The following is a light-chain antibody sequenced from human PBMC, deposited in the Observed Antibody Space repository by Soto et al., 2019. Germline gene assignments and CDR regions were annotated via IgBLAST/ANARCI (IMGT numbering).Light chain of an antibody. CDR2: DTN. CDR1: PGEVTSDHS. V-gene: IGLV7-46*02. CDR3: LLSYSGAPYYV. Sequence: QDVLTQDPALTVSPGGTVRLTCGSTPGEVTSDHSPYWFQQKPDQAPRTRIYDTNIKHTWTPARFSGSLLGGKAALPLLGAQPEDEADYYCLLSYSGAPYYVFGPGTKVTV. J-gene: IGLJ1*01.